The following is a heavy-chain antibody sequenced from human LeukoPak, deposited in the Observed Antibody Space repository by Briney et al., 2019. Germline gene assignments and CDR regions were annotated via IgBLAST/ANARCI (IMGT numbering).Heavy chain of an antibody. V-gene: IGHV3-23*01. Sequence: PGGSLRLSCAASGFTFSSYAMSWVRQAPGKGLEWVSSISGSGGSTYYADSVKGRFTISRDNSKNTLYLQMNRMRAEDTALYYCAKGRLGATTNWFDPWGQGTLVTVSS. CDR2: ISGSGGST. CDR3: AKGRLGATTNWFDP. D-gene: IGHD1-26*01. J-gene: IGHJ5*02. CDR1: GFTFSSYA.